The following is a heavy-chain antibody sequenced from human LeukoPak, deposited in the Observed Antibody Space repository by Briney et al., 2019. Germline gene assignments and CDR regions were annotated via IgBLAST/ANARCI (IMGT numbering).Heavy chain of an antibody. J-gene: IGHJ6*02. CDR3: ARNGVAGTYYYYYYGMDV. V-gene: IGHV4-59*01. D-gene: IGHD6-19*01. CDR1: GGSISSYY. CDR2: IYYSGST. Sequence: SETLSLTCTVSGGSISSYYWSWIRQPPGKGLEWIAYIYYSGSTNYNPSLKSRVTISVDTSKNQFSLKLSSVTAADTAVYYCARNGVAGTYYYYYYGMDVWGQGTTVTVSS.